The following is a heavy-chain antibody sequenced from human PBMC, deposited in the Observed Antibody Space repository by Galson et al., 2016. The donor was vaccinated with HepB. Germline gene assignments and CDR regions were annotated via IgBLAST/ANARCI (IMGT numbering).Heavy chain of an antibody. D-gene: IGHD3-10*01. J-gene: IGHJ6*03. CDR1: GFTFSSYA. CDR2: VSGSGGST. CDR3: AKGLAVFSSLYGPGRDYGLNYYYMDV. Sequence: SLRLSCAASGFTFSSYAMTWVRQAPGKGLEWVSTVSGSGGSTYYADSVRGRFTISRDNSKNTLYLQISTLRAEDTATFYCAKGLAVFSSLYGPGRDYGLNYYYMDVWGKGTTVTVSS. V-gene: IGHV3-23*01.